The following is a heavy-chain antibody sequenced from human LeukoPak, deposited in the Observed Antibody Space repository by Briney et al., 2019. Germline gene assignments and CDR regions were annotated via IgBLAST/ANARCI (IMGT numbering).Heavy chain of an antibody. CDR1: GFTFSSYW. D-gene: IGHD2-15*01. J-gene: IGHJ4*02. CDR3: VRDNPRCCGVVPANIDDY. V-gene: IGHV3-7*01. CDR2: IKQDGSEK. Sequence: GSLRLSCAASGFTFSSYWMNWVRQAPGKGLEWVAKIKQDGSEKYYLDSVRGRLTISRDNAKNSLYLQMHSLRAEDTAVYYCVRDNPRCCGVVPANIDDYWGQGTLVTVSS.